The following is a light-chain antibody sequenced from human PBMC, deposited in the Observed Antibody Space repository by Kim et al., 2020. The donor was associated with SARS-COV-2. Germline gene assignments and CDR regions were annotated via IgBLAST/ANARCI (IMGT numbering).Light chain of an antibody. Sequence: DIQVTQSPSSLSASMGDRVTITCRASQGIKNYLVWFQQKPGKAPKTLIYGASSLQSGVPSKFSGSGSGTDFTLTINNLQPDDFATYYCQQYHSYPPTFGQGTKLEI. V-gene: IGKV1-16*02. CDR1: QGIKNY. CDR2: GAS. CDR3: QQYHSYPPT. J-gene: IGKJ2*01.